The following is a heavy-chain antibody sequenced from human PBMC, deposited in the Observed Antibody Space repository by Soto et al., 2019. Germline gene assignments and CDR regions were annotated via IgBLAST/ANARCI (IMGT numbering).Heavy chain of an antibody. V-gene: IGHV4-39*01. CDR3: ARGGLYYYDSSDWGALDI. Sequence: SETLSLTCTVSGGSISSSSYYWGWIRQPPGKGLEWIGSIYYSGSTYYNPSLKSRVTISVDTSKNQFSLRAEDTAVYYCARGGLYYYDSSDWGALDIWGQGTMVTVSS. CDR1: GGSISSSSYY. J-gene: IGHJ3*02. D-gene: IGHD3-22*01. CDR2: IYYSGST.